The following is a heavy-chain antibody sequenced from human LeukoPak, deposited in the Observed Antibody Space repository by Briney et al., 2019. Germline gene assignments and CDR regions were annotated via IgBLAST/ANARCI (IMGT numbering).Heavy chain of an antibody. Sequence: GGSLRLSCAASGFTFSSYAMRWVRQARGKGREWVSAMSGSGGSTYYADSEKGRFTLSRDNSKTTLYLQMNSLRAEDTAVYYCAKVVVLMVYAVYRTGWFDHWGQGTLVTVSS. CDR2: MSGSGGST. V-gene: IGHV3-23*01. CDR3: AKVVVLMVYAVYRTGWFDH. J-gene: IGHJ5*02. D-gene: IGHD2-8*01. CDR1: GFTFSSYA.